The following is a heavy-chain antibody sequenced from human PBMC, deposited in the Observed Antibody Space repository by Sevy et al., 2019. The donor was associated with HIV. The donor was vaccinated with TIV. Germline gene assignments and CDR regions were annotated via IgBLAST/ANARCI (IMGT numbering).Heavy chain of an antibody. V-gene: IGHV1-2*02. J-gene: IGHJ6*02. D-gene: IGHD3-10*01. CDR3: AVGGGELLTYYYGMDV. CDR2: INPNSGGT. CDR1: GYTFTGYY. Sequence: ASVKVSCKASGYTFTGYYMHWVRQAPGQGLEWMGWINPNSGGTNYAQKFQGRVTMTRDTSISTAYMERGRLGSDDTAVYYCAVGGGELLTYYYGMDVWGQGTTVTVSS.